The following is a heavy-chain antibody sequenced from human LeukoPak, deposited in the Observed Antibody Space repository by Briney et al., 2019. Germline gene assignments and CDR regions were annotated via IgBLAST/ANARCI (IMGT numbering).Heavy chain of an antibody. D-gene: IGHD6-6*01. CDR3: ARGEHIAARPARHYYYGMDV. CDR1: GYTFTGYY. J-gene: IGHJ6*02. V-gene: IGHV1-2*06. CDR2: INPNSGGT. Sequence: ASVKVSCKASGYTFTGYYMHRVRQAPGQGLEWMGRINPNSGGTNYAQKFQGRVTMTRDTSISTAYMELSRLRSDDTAVYYCARGEHIAARPARHYYYGMDVWGQGTTVTVSS.